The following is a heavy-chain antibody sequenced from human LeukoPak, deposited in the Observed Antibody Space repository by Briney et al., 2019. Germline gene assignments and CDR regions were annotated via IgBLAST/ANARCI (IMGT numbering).Heavy chain of an antibody. CDR3: ARFGGGNRDYLYDSSGHYYGMDV. V-gene: IGHV4-34*01. J-gene: IGHJ6*02. D-gene: IGHD3-22*01. CDR2: INHSGSS. Sequence: SETLSLTCAVYGGSFSDYYWNWIRQPPGKRLEWIGKINHSGSSNYNPSLKSRVTISVDTSKSQFSLKLSSVTAADTAVYYCARFGGGNRDYLYDSSGHYYGMDVWGQGTPVTVSS. CDR1: GGSFSDYY.